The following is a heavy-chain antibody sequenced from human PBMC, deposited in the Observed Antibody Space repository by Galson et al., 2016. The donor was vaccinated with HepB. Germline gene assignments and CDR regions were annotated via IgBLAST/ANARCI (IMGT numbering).Heavy chain of an antibody. CDR1: GFTVSGNY. J-gene: IGHJ4*02. CDR2: IYSGGGT. CDR3: ARALWGQPCSSTSCVTGGLDY. V-gene: IGHV3-53*01. D-gene: IGHD2-2*01. Sequence: SLRLSCAASGFTVSGNYLTWVRQAPGRALECVSIIYSGGGTYYADSVKGRFTISRDSSKNTMYLQMNSLRVEDTAVYYCARALWGQPCSSTSCVTGGLDYWGPGTLVTVSS.